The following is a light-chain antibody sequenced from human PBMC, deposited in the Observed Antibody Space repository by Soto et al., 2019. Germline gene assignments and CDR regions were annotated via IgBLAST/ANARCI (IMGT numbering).Light chain of an antibody. CDR3: QQYANRPIT. J-gene: IGKJ5*01. CDR1: QDINNY. Sequence: DIQMTQSPSSLSASVGDRVTITCQASQDINNYLNWYQQKPGKAPELLIYAASNLETGVPSRFSGSRSGTDFTFTITSLQPEDIATYYCQQYANRPITFGQGTRLDI. V-gene: IGKV1-33*01. CDR2: AAS.